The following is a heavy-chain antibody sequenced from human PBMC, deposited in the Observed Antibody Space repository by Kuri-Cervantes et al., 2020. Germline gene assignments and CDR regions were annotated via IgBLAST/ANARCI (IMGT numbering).Heavy chain of an antibody. D-gene: IGHD4-23*01. CDR1: GFTFSSYS. CDR3: AKDPLAYGGHYFDY. V-gene: IGHV3-23*01. CDR2: ISDRT. J-gene: IGHJ4*02. Sequence: GGSLRLSCAASGFTFSSYSMNWVRQAPGKGLEWVSTISDRTYYTDSVKGRFTISRDNSNNILYLQMNGLRADDTAVYYCAKDPLAYGGHYFDYWGQGTLVTVSS.